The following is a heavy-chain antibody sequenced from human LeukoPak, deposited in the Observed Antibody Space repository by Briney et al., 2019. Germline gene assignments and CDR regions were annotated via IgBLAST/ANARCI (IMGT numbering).Heavy chain of an antibody. CDR1: GGTFSSYA. CDR2: IIPILGIA. Sequence: SVKVSCKASGGTFSSYAISWVRQAPGQGLEWMGRIIPILGIANYAQKFQGRVTITADKSTSTAYMELSSLRSEDTAVYYCAREGIAAAGHFDYWGQGTLVTVPS. D-gene: IGHD6-13*01. J-gene: IGHJ4*02. V-gene: IGHV1-69*04. CDR3: AREGIAAAGHFDY.